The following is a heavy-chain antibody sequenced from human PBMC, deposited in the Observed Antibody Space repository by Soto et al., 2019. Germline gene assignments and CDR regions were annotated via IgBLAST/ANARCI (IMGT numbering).Heavy chain of an antibody. J-gene: IGHJ4*02. CDR2: IKQDGSEK. CDR1: GFTFSNYW. Sequence: EVQLVESGGGLVQPGGSLRLSCTASGFTFSNYWMGWVRQPPGKGLEWVANIKQDGSEKYYVDSVKGRFTISRDNAKNSLYLRMNGLRAEDTAVYYCARELFGVVRPYYFDYWGQGTLVTVSS. V-gene: IGHV3-7*01. D-gene: IGHD3-3*01. CDR3: ARELFGVVRPYYFDY.